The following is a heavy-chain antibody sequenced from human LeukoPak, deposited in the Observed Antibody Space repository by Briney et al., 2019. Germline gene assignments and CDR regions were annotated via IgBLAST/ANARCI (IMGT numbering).Heavy chain of an antibody. D-gene: IGHD3-22*01. CDR1: GGSISSYY. J-gene: IGHJ4*02. V-gene: IGHV4-59*01. Sequence: SETLSLTCTVSGGSISSYYWSWIRQPPGKGLEWIGYIYYSGSTNYNPSLKSRVTISVDTSNNQFSLKLSSVTAADTAVYYCARGEESHYYDSSGYDYWGQGTLVTVSS. CDR3: ARGEESHYYDSSGYDY. CDR2: IYYSGST.